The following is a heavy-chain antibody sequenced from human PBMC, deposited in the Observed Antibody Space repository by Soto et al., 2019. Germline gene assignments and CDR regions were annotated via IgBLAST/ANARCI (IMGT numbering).Heavy chain of an antibody. Sequence: ASMKVSCKASGYTFTGYYMHWVRQAPGQGLEWMGWINPNSGGTNYAQKFQGRVTMTRDTSISTAYMELSRLRSDDTAVYYCARYRLKAARRGNWFDPWGQGTPVTVSS. D-gene: IGHD6-6*01. CDR2: INPNSGGT. V-gene: IGHV1-2*02. J-gene: IGHJ5*02. CDR3: ARYRLKAARRGNWFDP. CDR1: GYTFTGYY.